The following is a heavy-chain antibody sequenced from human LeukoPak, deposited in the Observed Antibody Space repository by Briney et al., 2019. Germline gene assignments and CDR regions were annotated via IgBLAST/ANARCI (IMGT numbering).Heavy chain of an antibody. CDR2: ISGSGGST. CDR1: GFIFSSYA. J-gene: IGHJ4*02. Sequence: GGPLRLSCAASGFIFSSYAMSWLRQAPGEGLEWVSAISGSGGSTYYADSVKGRFTISRDNSKNTLYLQMNSLRAEDTAVYYCAKDEQHKYYYVSSGYYGYDYWGQGTLVTVSS. D-gene: IGHD3-22*01. CDR3: AKDEQHKYYYVSSGYYGYDY. V-gene: IGHV3-23*01.